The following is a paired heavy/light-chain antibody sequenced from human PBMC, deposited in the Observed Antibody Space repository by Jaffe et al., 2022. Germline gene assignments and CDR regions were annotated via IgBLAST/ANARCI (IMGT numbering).Light chain of an antibody. J-gene: IGLJ1*01. CDR2: DVS. CDR3: CSYAGSYTSPNYV. V-gene: IGLV2-11*01. CDR1: SSDVGGYNY. Sequence: QSALTQPRSVSGSPGQSVTISCTGTSSDVGGYNYVSWYQQHPGKAPKLMIYDVSKRPSGVPDRFSGSKSGNTASLTISGLQAEDEADYYCCSYAGSYTSPNYVFGTGTKVTVL.
Heavy chain of an antibody. J-gene: IGHJ5*02. CDR3: ARAHVLLWFGELYGPPNWFDP. CDR2: IYSGGST. V-gene: IGHV3-53*04. CDR1: GFTVSSNY. D-gene: IGHD3-10*01. Sequence: EVQLVESGGGLVQPGGSLRLSCAASGFTVSSNYMSWVRQAPGKGLEWVSVIYSGGSTYYADSVKGRFTISRHNSKNTLYLQMNSLRAEDTAVYYCARAHVLLWFGELYGPPNWFDPWGQGTLVTVSS.